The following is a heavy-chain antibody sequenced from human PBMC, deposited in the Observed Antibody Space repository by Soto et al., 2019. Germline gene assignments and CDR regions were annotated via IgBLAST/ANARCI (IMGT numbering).Heavy chain of an antibody. CDR2: IDPYDSYT. Sequence: PGESLKISCKASAYSFSGSCINWVREMPGKGLEWMGRIDPYDSYTNYSPSFQGHVTISVDKSINTAYLQWSSLKASDTAMYYCARPPLSAFGKYAMDVWGQGTTVTVS. V-gene: IGHV5-10-1*01. J-gene: IGHJ6*02. CDR3: ARPPLSAFGKYAMDV. CDR1: AYSFSGSC. D-gene: IGHD3-10*01.